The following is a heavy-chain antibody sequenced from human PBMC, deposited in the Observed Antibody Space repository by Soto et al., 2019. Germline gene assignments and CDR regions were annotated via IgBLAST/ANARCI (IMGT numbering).Heavy chain of an antibody. CDR1: GFTFSNAW. Sequence: GGSLRLSCAASGFTFSNAWMNWVRQAPGKGLEWVGRIKSKTDGGTTDYAAPVKGRFTISRDDSKNTLYLQMNSLKTEDTAVYYCTTGVFPAMVVAATQGWLDYYYGMDVWGQGTTVTVSS. D-gene: IGHD2-15*01. CDR3: TTGVFPAMVVAATQGWLDYYYGMDV. J-gene: IGHJ6*02. V-gene: IGHV3-15*07. CDR2: IKSKTDGGTT.